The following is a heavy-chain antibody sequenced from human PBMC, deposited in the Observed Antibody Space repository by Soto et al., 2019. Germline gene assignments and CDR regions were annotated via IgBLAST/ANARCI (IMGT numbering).Heavy chain of an antibody. D-gene: IGHD1-7*01. CDR2: TYYRSKWYN. J-gene: IGHJ6*03. Sequence: SRTLSLTCAMSGDSVSSNSAAWNWIRQSPSRGLEWLGRTYYRSKWYNDYAVSVKSRITINPDTSKNQFSLQLNSVTPEDTAVYYCARERELELISDYMDVWGKGTTVTVSS. CDR3: ARERELELISDYMDV. V-gene: IGHV6-1*01. CDR1: GDSVSSNSAA.